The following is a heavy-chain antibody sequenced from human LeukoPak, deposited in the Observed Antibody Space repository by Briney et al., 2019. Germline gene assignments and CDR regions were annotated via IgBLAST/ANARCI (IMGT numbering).Heavy chain of an antibody. Sequence: GGSLRLSCAASGFTFSSYAMSWVRQAPGKGLEWVAVISYDGSNKYYADSVKGRFTISRDNSKNTLYLQMNSLRAEDTAVYYCARGPYGSSGTPDAFDIWGQGTMVTVSS. J-gene: IGHJ3*02. CDR3: ARGPYGSSGTPDAFDI. CDR1: GFTFSSYA. D-gene: IGHD3-10*01. V-gene: IGHV3-30*14. CDR2: ISYDGSNK.